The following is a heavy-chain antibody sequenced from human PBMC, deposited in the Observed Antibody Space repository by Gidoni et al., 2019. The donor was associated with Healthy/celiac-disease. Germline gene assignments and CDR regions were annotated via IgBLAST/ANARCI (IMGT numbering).Heavy chain of an antibody. D-gene: IGHD4-17*01. CDR1: GYSISSGYY. V-gene: IGHV4-38-2*02. J-gene: IGHJ4*02. Sequence: QVQLQDSGPGLVKPSETLSLTCTVSGYSISSGYYWGWIRQPPGKGLEWIGSIYHSGSTYYNPSLKSRVTISVDTSKNQFSLKLSSVTAADTAVYYCARREGFDYGEGFDYWGQGTLVTVSS. CDR2: IYHSGST. CDR3: ARREGFDYGEGFDY.